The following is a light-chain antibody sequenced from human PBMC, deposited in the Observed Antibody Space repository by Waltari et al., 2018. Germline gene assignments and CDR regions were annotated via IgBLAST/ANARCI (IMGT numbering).Light chain of an antibody. V-gene: IGLV3-21*01. Sequence: SYVLTQPPSASVAPVKPATIAFGANTVGGHNAQWYQQKPGQAPVLVVHDDNARPSGIPDRFSGSNSGDTATLTISRVEVGDEADYYCQVWDSSPETVVFGGGTKLTVL. CDR3: QVWDSSPETVV. J-gene: IGLJ2*01. CDR1: TVGGHN. CDR2: DDN.